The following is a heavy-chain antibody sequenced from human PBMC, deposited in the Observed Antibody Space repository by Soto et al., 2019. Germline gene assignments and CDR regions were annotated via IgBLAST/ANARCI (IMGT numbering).Heavy chain of an antibody. CDR3: ARDVSTAGWFDP. Sequence: GSLRLSCAASGFTVSSNYMSWVRQAPGKGLEWVSVIYSGGSTYYADSVKGRFTISRDNSKNTLYLQMNSLRAEDTAVYYCARDVSTAGWFDPWGQGTLVTVSS. V-gene: IGHV3-53*01. D-gene: IGHD6-6*01. CDR2: IYSGGST. CDR1: GFTVSSNY. J-gene: IGHJ5*02.